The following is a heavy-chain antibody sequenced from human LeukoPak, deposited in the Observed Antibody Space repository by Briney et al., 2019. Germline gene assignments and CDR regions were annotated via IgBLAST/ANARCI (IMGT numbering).Heavy chain of an antibody. Sequence: ASVKVSCKASGYTFSNYGISWVRRAPGQGLEWMGWINAYNGDTNYPQKRLGRVTMTTDTSTSTAYMELRSLRSDDTAVYYCARFPKAGTMSFYYYYMDVWGKGTTVTVSS. CDR3: ARFPKAGTMSFYYYYMDV. V-gene: IGHV1-18*01. CDR2: INAYNGDT. CDR1: GYTFSNYG. D-gene: IGHD1-7*01. J-gene: IGHJ6*03.